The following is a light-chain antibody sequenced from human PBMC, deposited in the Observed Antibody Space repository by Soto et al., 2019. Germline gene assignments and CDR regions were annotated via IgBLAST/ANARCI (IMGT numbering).Light chain of an antibody. Sequence: QSVLTQPASVSGSPGQSITISCTGTSSDVGGYKHVSWYQHHPGKAPKLMIYEVSNRPSGVSNRFSGPKSGYTASLTISGLQAEDEADYYCNSQRSSGTRVFGTGTKLTVL. CDR3: NSQRSSGTRV. J-gene: IGLJ1*01. V-gene: IGLV2-14*01. CDR2: EVS. CDR1: SSDVGGYKH.